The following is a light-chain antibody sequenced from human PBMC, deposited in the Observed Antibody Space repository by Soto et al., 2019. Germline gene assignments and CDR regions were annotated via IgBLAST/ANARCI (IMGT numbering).Light chain of an antibody. CDR3: QQSHNTPFT. CDR2: AAS. Sequence: DIQMTQSPSSLSASVGDRVTITCRASQSVTNYLNWYQHKPWKAPKLLIYAASSLHSGVPSRFSGSGSGTDFTLTISSLHPEDVATYFCQQSHNTPFTFGPGTNVDI. J-gene: IGKJ3*01. V-gene: IGKV1-39*01. CDR1: QSVTNY.